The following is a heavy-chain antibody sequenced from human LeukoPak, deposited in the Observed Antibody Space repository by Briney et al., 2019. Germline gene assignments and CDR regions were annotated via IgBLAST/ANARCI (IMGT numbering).Heavy chain of an antibody. V-gene: IGHV3-7*04. CDR2: INQDGSEK. CDR1: EFTFGIFW. J-gene: IGHJ4*02. CDR3: ARWAGGFDY. Sequence: GGSLRLSCAASEFTFGIFWMSWVRQAPGQGPEWVANINQDGSEKLYVDSVKGRFTISRDNAKNSLYLQMNSLRAEDTAVYYCARWAGGFDYWGQGTLVTVSS. D-gene: IGHD1-26*01.